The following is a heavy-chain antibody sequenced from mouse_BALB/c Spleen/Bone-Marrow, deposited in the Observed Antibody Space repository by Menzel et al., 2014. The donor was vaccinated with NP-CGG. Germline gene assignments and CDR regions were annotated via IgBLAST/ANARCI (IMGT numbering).Heavy chain of an antibody. V-gene: IGHV14-3*02. D-gene: IGHD1-2*01. CDR1: GFNIKDVC. J-gene: IGHJ3*01. CDR3: ATFIKADPWFSY. CDR2: IDPANGNS. Sequence: VQLQQSGPDLVKPAASVKLSCSASGFNIKDVCMYWLQQRPEQGLEWIGRIDPANGNSEYDPKFQGKATITADTSSNTAYLQLSTLTSDDTAVFSCATFIKADPWFSYWVKGTL.